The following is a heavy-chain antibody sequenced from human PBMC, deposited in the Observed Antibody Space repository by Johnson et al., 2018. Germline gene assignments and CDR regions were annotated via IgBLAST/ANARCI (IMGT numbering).Heavy chain of an antibody. V-gene: IGHV3-33*06. J-gene: IGHJ3*02. CDR3: AKDFGFGESPAFDI. Sequence: QVQLVQSGGGVVQPGRSLRLSCAASGFTFSSYGMHWVRQAPGKGLEWVAVIWYDGSNKYYADSVKGRFTISRDNSKNTLYLQMNSLRAEDTAVYYCAKDFGFGESPAFDIGGQGTMVTVSS. D-gene: IGHD3-10*01. CDR1: GFTFSSYG. CDR2: IWYDGSNK.